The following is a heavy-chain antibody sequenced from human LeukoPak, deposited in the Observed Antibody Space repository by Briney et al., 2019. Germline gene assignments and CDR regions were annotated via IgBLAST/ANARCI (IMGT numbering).Heavy chain of an antibody. CDR1: GFTFSSYW. CDR3: ARALLWFGEATGPSDY. CDR2: IKQDGSEK. Sequence: GGSLRLSCAASGFTFSSYWMSWVRQAPGKGLEWVANIKQDGSEKYYVDSVKGRFTISRDNAKNSLYLQMNSLRAEDTAVYYCARALLWFGEATGPSDYWGQGTLVTVSS. D-gene: IGHD3-10*01. V-gene: IGHV3-7*01. J-gene: IGHJ4*02.